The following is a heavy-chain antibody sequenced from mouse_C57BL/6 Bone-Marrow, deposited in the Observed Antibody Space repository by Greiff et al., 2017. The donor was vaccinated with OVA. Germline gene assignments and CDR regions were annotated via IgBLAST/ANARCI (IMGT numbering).Heavy chain of an antibody. J-gene: IGHJ4*01. Sequence: EVQGVESGAELVRPGASVKLSCTASGFNIKDDYMHWVKQRPEQGLEWIGWIDPENGDTEYASKFQGKATITADTSSNTAYLQLSSLTSEDTAVYYCTPYPYYYAMDYWGQGTSVTVSS. CDR1: GFNIKDDY. CDR2: IDPENGDT. CDR3: TPYPYYYAMDY. V-gene: IGHV14-4*01.